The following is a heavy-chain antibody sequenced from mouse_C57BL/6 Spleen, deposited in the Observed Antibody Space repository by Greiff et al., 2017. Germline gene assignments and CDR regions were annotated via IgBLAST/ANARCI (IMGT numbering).Heavy chain of an antibody. CDR2: INPSNGGT. J-gene: IGHJ4*01. CDR1: GYTFTSYW. CDR3: ARRFYYSYARDY. Sequence: VQLQQSGTELVKPGASVKLSCKASGYTFTSYWMHWVKQRPGQGLEWIGNINPSNGGTNYNEKFKGKGTLTVDKSSSTAYMQLSSLTSKDSAVYYCARRFYYSYARDYWGQGTSVTVSS. V-gene: IGHV1-53*01. D-gene: IGHD2-12*01.